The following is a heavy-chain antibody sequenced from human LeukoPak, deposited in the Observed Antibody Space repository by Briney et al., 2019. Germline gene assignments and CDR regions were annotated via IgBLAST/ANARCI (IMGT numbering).Heavy chain of an antibody. CDR1: GYSISSGYY. CDR3: ARHEWGGASDY. D-gene: IGHD1-26*01. Sequence: SETLSLTCAVSGYSISSGYYRGWIRQPPGKGLEWIGSIYHSGSTYYNPSLKSRVTISVDTSKNQFSLKLSSVTAADTAVYYCARHEWGGASDYWGQGTLVTVSS. V-gene: IGHV4-38-2*01. J-gene: IGHJ4*02. CDR2: IYHSGST.